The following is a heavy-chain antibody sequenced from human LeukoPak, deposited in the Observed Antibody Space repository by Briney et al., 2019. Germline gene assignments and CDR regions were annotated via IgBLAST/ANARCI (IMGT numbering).Heavy chain of an antibody. CDR1: GGSISSSSYY. V-gene: IGHV4-39*01. D-gene: IGHD6-19*01. J-gene: IGHJ4*02. CDR2: IYYSGST. CDR3: ASWYSSGWYFGY. Sequence: KPSETLSLTCTVSGGSISSSSYYWGWIRQPPGKGLEWIGSIYYSGSTYYNPSLKSRVTISVDTSKNQFSLKLSSVTAADTAVYYCASWYSSGWYFGYWGQGTLVTVSS.